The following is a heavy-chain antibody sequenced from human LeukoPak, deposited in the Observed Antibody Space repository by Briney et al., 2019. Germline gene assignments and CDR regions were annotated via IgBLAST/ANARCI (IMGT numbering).Heavy chain of an antibody. J-gene: IGHJ4*02. D-gene: IGHD3-3*01. CDR1: GGSFSGYY. V-gene: IGHV4-34*01. Sequence: PSETLSLTCAVYGGSFSGYYWSWIRQPPGKGLEWFGEINHSGSTNYNPSLKSRVTISVDTSKNQFSLKLSSVTAADTAVYYCARGGITIFGVVISPLDYWGQGTLVTVSS. CDR3: ARGGITIFGVVISPLDY. CDR2: INHSGST.